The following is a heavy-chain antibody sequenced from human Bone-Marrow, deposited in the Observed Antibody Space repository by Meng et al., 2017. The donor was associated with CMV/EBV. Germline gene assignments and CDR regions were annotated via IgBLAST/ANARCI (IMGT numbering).Heavy chain of an antibody. CDR2: ISGYNGNT. V-gene: IGHV1-18*04. J-gene: IGHJ1*01. D-gene: IGHD2-2*02. Sequence: ASVKVSCKASGYTFTGYYMHWVRQAPGQGLEWMGWISGYNGNTNYAQKVQGRVTMTTDTSTRTAYMELRSLRSDDTAVYYCARDEVPAAISVYFQHRGQGTLVTVSS. CDR1: GYTFTGYY. CDR3: ARDEVPAAISVYFQH.